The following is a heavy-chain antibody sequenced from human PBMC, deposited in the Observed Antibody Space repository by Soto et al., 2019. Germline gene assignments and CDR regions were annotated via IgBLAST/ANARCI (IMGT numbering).Heavy chain of an antibody. J-gene: IGHJ4*02. D-gene: IGHD2-2*01. Sequence: EVQVVESGGGLVQPGGSLRLSCAASGFSVTNNYMNWFRQAPGRGLGWVSIIDIGVNKYYADSVKDSFTISRDNSRNTLYLHMDSLRAEDTAVYYCARGRGSTGYLGREHYFDYWGQGTLVTVSP. CDR1: GFSVTNNY. CDR2: IDIGVNK. CDR3: ARGRGSTGYLGREHYFDY. V-gene: IGHV3-66*01.